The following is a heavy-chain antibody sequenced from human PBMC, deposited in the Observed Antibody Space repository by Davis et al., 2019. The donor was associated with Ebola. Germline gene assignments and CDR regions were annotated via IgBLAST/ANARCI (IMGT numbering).Heavy chain of an antibody. CDR1: GFTFADYA. CDR3: AKDIYSGTTGGEAFDI. J-gene: IGHJ3*02. Sequence: PGGSLRLSCAASGFTFADYAMHWVRQAPGKGLEWVSGISWNSGSIGYADSVKGRFTISRDNAKNSLYLQMNSLTAEDTALYYCAKDIYSGTTGGEAFDIWGQGTMVTVSS. D-gene: IGHD1-1*01. CDR2: ISWNSGSI. V-gene: IGHV3-9*01.